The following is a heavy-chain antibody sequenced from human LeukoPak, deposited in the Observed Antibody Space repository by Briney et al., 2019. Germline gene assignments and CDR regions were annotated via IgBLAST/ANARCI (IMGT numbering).Heavy chain of an antibody. V-gene: IGHV3-30*02. D-gene: IGHD3-3*01. Sequence: GGSLRLSCAASEFTFPMYWMSWVRQAPGKGLEWVAFIRFDGTSEFYADSVKARFTISRDNSQNTVSLQLNNLRIEDTALYYCAKTSLSDPSGHYYYMDVWGKGTTVTVSS. J-gene: IGHJ6*03. CDR1: EFTFPMYW. CDR2: IRFDGTSE. CDR3: AKTSLSDPSGHYYYMDV.